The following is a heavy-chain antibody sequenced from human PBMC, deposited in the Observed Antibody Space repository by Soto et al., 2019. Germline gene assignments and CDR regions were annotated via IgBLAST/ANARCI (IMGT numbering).Heavy chain of an antibody. J-gene: IGHJ6*03. CDR1: GFNFENYA. D-gene: IGHD4-17*01. CDR2: ISWNSGQL. V-gene: IGHV3-9*01. CDR3: AKDKSTGEYSYYRYMDV. Sequence: EVLLVESGGGLVQPDRPLRLSCEASGFNFENYAMHWVRQDPGKGLEWVSAISWNSGQLDYAGSVRGRFTISRDNGKTSLYLEMNSLRPDDTALYFCAKDKSTGEYSYYRYMDVWGRGTTVIVSS.